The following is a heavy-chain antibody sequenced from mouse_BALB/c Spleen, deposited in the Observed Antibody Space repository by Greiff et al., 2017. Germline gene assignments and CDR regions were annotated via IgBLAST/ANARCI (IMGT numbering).Heavy chain of an antibody. J-gene: IGHJ4*01. CDR1: GFNIKDTY. D-gene: IGHD2-4*01. CDR3: ARGGLRFSYAMDY. Sequence: VHVKQSGAELVKPGASVTLSCTASGFNIKDTYMHWVKQRPEQGLEWIGRIDPANGNTKYDPKFQGKATLTADTSSNTAYLQLSSLTSEDTAVYYCARGGLRFSYAMDYWGQGTSVTVSS. CDR2: IDPANGNT. V-gene: IGHV14-3*02.